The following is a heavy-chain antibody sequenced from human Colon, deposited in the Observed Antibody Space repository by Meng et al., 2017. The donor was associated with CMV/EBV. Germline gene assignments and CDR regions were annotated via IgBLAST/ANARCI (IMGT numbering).Heavy chain of an antibody. D-gene: IGHD3-22*01. CDR2: ISSNSIYM. Sequence: WVRQSPGNGLEWLSSISSNSIYMYHADSMKSRFTISRDNAKDSLYLQMTSLRAEDTAVYYCARDLTPQSDYYDSSGYYYLPKGFDYWGQGTLVTVSS. CDR3: ARDLTPQSDYYDSSGYYYLPKGFDY. V-gene: IGHV3-21*01. J-gene: IGHJ4*02.